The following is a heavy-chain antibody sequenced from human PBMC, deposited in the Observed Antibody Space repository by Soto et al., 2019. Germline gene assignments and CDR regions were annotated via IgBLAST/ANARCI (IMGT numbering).Heavy chain of an antibody. CDR3: ARVGQWLLVRYFDY. Sequence: ASVKVSCKASGGTFSSYAISWVRQAPGQGLEWMGWIIPNNGTTNYAQKFQGRVTMTTDTSTSTAYMELRSLRSDDTAVYYCARVGQWLLVRYFDYWGQGTLVTVSS. V-gene: IGHV1-18*01. J-gene: IGHJ4*02. CDR2: IIPNNGTT. D-gene: IGHD5-12*01. CDR1: GGTFSSYA.